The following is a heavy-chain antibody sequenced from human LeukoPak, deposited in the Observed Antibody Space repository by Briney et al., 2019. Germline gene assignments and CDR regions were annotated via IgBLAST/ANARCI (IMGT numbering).Heavy chain of an antibody. V-gene: IGHV3-9*01. CDR1: GFTFDDYA. CDR3: AKAGSSSWYYDY. J-gene: IGHJ4*02. CDR2: ISWNSGSI. Sequence: GGSLRLSCAASGFTFDDYAMHWVRQAPGKGLEWVSGISWNSGSIGYADSVKGRFTISRDNAKNSLYLQMNSLRAEDTALYYCAKAGSSSWYYDYWGQGTLVTVSS. D-gene: IGHD6-13*01.